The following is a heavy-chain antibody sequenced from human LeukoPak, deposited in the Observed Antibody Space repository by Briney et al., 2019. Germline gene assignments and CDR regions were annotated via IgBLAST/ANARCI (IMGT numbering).Heavy chain of an antibody. CDR1: GGSFSGYY. CDR3: ARVRGGVYYDFWSGYYTDAPGMVLDY. CDR2: INHSGST. V-gene: IGHV4-34*01. D-gene: IGHD3-3*01. Sequence: SETLSLTCAVCGGSFSGYYWSWIRQPPGKGLEWIGEINHSGSTNYNPSLKSRVTISVDTSKNQFSLKLSSVTAADTAVYYCARVRGGVYYDFWSGYYTDAPGMVLDYWGQGTLVTVSS. J-gene: IGHJ4*02.